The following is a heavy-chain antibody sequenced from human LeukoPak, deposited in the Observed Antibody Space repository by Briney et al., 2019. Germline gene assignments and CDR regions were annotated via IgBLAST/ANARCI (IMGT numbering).Heavy chain of an antibody. D-gene: IGHD6-13*01. CDR3: ARVNGYSSSWYDY. Sequence: SETLSLTCAVYGGSFSGYYWSWIRQPPGKGLEWIGEINHSGSTNYNPSLKSRVTISVVTSKNQFSLKLSSVTAADTAVYYCARVNGYSSSWYDYWGQGTLVTVSS. J-gene: IGHJ4*02. CDR2: INHSGST. CDR1: GGSFSGYY. V-gene: IGHV4-34*01.